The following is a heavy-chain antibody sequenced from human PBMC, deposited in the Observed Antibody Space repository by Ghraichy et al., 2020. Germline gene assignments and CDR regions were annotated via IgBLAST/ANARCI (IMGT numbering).Heavy chain of an antibody. V-gene: IGHV1-69*01. Sequence: MGGIISIFGTPNYAQKLKGRLTITADESTSTADMELSSLRSEDTAVYYCAREWVAVGAYCLDPWGQGTLVTVSS. J-gene: IGHJ5*02. CDR3: AREWVAVGAYCLDP. CDR2: IISIFGTP. D-gene: IGHD6-13*01.